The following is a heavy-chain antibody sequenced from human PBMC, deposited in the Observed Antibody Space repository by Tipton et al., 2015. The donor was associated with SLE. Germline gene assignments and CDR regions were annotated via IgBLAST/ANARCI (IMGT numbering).Heavy chain of an antibody. Sequence: SLRLSCTASGFSFSNAWMNWARQAAGEGLEWVGRIKSKTAGGTTDYAAPVKGRFSISRDDSKDTLYLQMDSLKTEDTAVYYCTTGRTLWGQGTLVSVSS. CDR2: IKSKTAGGTT. J-gene: IGHJ3*01. CDR1: GFSFSNAW. V-gene: IGHV3-15*01. D-gene: IGHD3/OR15-3a*01. CDR3: TTGRTL.